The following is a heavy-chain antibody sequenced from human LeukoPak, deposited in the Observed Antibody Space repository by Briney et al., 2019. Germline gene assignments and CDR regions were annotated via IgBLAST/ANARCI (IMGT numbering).Heavy chain of an antibody. CDR1: GGSFSGYY. D-gene: IGHD5-18*01. Sequence: PSETLSLTCAVYGGSFSGYYWSWIRQPPGKGLEWIGEINHSGSTNYNPSLKSRVTISVDTSKNQFSLKLSSVTAADTAVYYCARRRSYGNYCYYGMDVWGQGTTVTVSS. CDR3: ARRRSYGNYCYYGMDV. CDR2: INHSGST. J-gene: IGHJ6*02. V-gene: IGHV4-34*01.